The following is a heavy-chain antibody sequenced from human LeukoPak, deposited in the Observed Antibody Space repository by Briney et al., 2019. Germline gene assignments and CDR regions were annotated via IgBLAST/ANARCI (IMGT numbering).Heavy chain of an antibody. V-gene: IGHV3-53*01. CDR2: IFSNGDT. CDR1: EFTVSRNY. J-gene: IGHJ4*01. Sequence: GGSLRLSCTASEFTVSRNYMLWVRQAPGKGLEWVSLIFSNGDTHYADSVKGRFTISRDTSKNTVSLQMNSLRVEDTAMYYCTRDQMNYWGHGTLVTVSS. CDR3: TRDQMNY. D-gene: IGHD5-24*01.